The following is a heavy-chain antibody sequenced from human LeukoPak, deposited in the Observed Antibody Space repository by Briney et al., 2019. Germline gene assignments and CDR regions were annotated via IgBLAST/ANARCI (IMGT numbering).Heavy chain of an antibody. Sequence: PGGSLRLSCTASGFTVSTNYMSWVRQAPGKGLEWVAVISYDGSNKYYADSVKGRFTISRDNSKNTLYLQMNSLRAEDTAVYYCAREPVRGVIFYYFDYWGQGTLVTVSS. CDR1: GFTVSTNY. D-gene: IGHD3-10*01. J-gene: IGHJ4*02. V-gene: IGHV3-30-3*01. CDR3: AREPVRGVIFYYFDY. CDR2: ISYDGSNK.